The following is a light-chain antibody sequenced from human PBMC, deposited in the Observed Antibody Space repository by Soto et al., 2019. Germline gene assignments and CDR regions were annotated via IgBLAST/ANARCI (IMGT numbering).Light chain of an antibody. CDR1: QTFGRTY. Sequence: ESVLTQSQGTLSVSPGERVTLSCRASQTFGRTYLAWYQQKPGQSPRLLIYDASSRATGIPDRFSGSGSGTDFTLTISRLEPEDYAVYHWQQFGTSPLYTFGQGTKVEIK. CDR3: QQFGTSPLYT. J-gene: IGKJ2*01. CDR2: DAS. V-gene: IGKV3-20*01.